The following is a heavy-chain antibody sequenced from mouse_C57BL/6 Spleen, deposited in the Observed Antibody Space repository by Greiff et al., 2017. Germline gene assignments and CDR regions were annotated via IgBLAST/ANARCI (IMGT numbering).Heavy chain of an antibody. J-gene: IGHJ3*01. CDR1: GFTFSSYA. CDR3: ASSPTVYYGSSFAY. Sequence: DVKLVESGGGLVKPGGSLKLSCAASGFTFSSYAMSWVRQTPEKRLEWVATISDGGSYTYYPDNVKGRFTISRDNAKNNLYLQMSHLKSEDTAMYDCASSPTVYYGSSFAYWGQGTLVTVSA. V-gene: IGHV5-4*03. CDR2: ISDGGSYT. D-gene: IGHD1-1*01.